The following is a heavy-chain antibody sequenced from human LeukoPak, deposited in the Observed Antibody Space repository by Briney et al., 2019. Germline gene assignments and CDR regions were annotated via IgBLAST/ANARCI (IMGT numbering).Heavy chain of an antibody. D-gene: IGHD3-3*01. CDR3: ASGHYDDPHLYYMDV. CDR2: ITPNTGDT. Sequence: ASVKVSCKGSGYTFTGYYTHWVRQAPGEGLEWRGWITPNTGDTKYAQKLQGRVTMTRDSSLSTACMELNSLTSADTAIYYCASGHYDDPHLYYMDVWGEGTTVTVSS. CDR1: GYTFTGYY. J-gene: IGHJ6*03. V-gene: IGHV1-2*02.